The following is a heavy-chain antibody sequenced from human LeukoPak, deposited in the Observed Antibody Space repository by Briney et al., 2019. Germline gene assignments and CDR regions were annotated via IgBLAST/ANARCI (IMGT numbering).Heavy chain of an antibody. Sequence: PGGSLRLSCAASGFTFSSYAMSWVRQAPGKGLEWVSAISGSGGSTYYADSVKGRFTISRDNSKNTLYLQMNSLRAEDTAVYYCAKDLTEDYDRVFNWFDPWGQGTLVTVSS. CDR2: ISGSGGST. CDR3: AKDLTEDYDRVFNWFDP. D-gene: IGHD3-22*01. J-gene: IGHJ5*02. V-gene: IGHV3-23*01. CDR1: GFTFSSYA.